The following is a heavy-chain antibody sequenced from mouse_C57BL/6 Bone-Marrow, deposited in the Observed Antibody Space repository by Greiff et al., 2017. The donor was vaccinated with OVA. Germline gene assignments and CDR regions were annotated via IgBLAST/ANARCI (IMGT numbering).Heavy chain of an antibody. CDR2: ISSGSSTI. V-gene: IGHV5-17*01. D-gene: IGHD1-1*01. J-gene: IGHJ4*01. Sequence: EVKVEESGGGLVKPGGSLKLSCAASGFTFSDYGMHWVRQAPEKGLEWVAYISSGSSTIYYADTVKGRFTISRDNAKNTLFLQMTSLRSEDTAMYYCASNYYGSSYNYAMDYWGQGTSVTVSS. CDR1: GFTFSDYG. CDR3: ASNYYGSSYNYAMDY.